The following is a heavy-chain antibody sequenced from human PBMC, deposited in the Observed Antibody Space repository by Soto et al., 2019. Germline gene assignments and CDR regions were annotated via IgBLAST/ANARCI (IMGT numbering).Heavy chain of an antibody. D-gene: IGHD3-16*01. CDR2: INPKSGGT. J-gene: IGHJ4*02. CDR3: APGGPVGAVSSHFDY. Sequence: QVQLVQSGAEVKKPGASVKVSCKASGYTFTGYYMHWVRQAPGQGLEMMGCINPKSGGTNYAQNFQGRVHMTRNTSINTAYLELSRLRSYDTAVYCCAPGGPVGAVSSHFDYWGQGTLVTVSS. CDR1: GYTFTGYY. V-gene: IGHV1-2*02.